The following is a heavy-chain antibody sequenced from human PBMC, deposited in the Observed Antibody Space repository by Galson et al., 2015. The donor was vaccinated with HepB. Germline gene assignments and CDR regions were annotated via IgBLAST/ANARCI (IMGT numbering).Heavy chain of an antibody. CDR1: GGSFSGYY. J-gene: IGHJ6*04. CDR3: ARGLVDPFGVVSEDV. Sequence: ETLSLTCAVYGGSFSGYYWSWIRQPPGKGLEWIGEINHSGSTNYNPSLKSRVTISVDTSKNQFSLKLSSVTAADTAVYYCARGLVDPFGVVSEDVWGKGTTVTVSS. CDR2: INHSGST. V-gene: IGHV4-34*01. D-gene: IGHD3-3*01.